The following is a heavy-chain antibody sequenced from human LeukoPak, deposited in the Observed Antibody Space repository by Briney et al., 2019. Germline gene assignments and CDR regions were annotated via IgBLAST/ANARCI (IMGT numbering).Heavy chain of an antibody. V-gene: IGHV1-2*02. D-gene: IGHD4-23*01. Sequence: ASVKVSCKASGYTFTGYGISWVRQAPGQGLEWMGWINPNSGGTNYAQKFQGRVTMTRDTSISTAYMELSRLRSDDTAVYYCARDKGTVVTTESDYWGQGTLVTVSS. CDR3: ARDKGTVVTTESDY. CDR2: INPNSGGT. CDR1: GYTFTGYG. J-gene: IGHJ4*02.